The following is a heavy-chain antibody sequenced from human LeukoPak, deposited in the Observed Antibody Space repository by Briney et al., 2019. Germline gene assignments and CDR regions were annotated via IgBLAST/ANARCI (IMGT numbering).Heavy chain of an antibody. CDR3: ARVYWGLQYYYFDY. D-gene: IGHD7-27*01. V-gene: IGHV4-59*08. CDR2: IYYSGST. CDR1: GGSLSSYY. J-gene: IGHJ4*02. Sequence: SETLSLTCTVSGGSLSSYYWSWIRQPPGKGLEWIGYIYYSGSTNYNPSLKSRITISVDTSKKQISLRLSSVTAADTAVYYCARVYWGLQYYYFDYWGQGTLVTVSS.